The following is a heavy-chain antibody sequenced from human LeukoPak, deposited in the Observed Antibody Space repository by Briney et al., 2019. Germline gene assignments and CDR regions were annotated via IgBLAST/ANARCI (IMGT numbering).Heavy chain of an antibody. D-gene: IGHD3-10*01. J-gene: IGHJ5*01. CDR3: AKVRFGSGIYSGFDS. CDR1: GFTFSSYG. CDR2: IYSDNT. Sequence: GGSLRLSCAASGFTFSSYGMHWVRQAPGKGLEWVPFIYSDNTHYSDSVNGRFTSSRDNSKNALYLQMNSLTVEDTAIYFCAKVRFGSGIYSGFDSWGRGAHVTVSS. V-gene: IGHV3-NL1*01.